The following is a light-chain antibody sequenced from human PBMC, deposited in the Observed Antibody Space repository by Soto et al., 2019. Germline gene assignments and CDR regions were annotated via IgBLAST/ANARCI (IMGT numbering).Light chain of an antibody. Sequence: EIVLTQSPATLSLSPGERATLSCRASQGVSSYLAWYQQKPGQAPRLLIYDASNRATGIPARFSGSGPGTDFALTSSSLEPEDFAVYYCQQRSNWHPEITFGQGTRLEIK. CDR3: QQRSNWHPEIT. CDR1: QGVSSY. J-gene: IGKJ5*01. CDR2: DAS. V-gene: IGKV3D-11*01.